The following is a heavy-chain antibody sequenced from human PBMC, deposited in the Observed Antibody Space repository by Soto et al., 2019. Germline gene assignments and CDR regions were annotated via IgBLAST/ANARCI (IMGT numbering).Heavy chain of an antibody. D-gene: IGHD6-13*01. Sequence: QVQLVQSGAEVKKPGASMKVSCKASGFTFTSYGISWVRQPPGQGLEWMGWVSAYNGNTHYAQKLQGRVTMTTDTSTTTAYMELRSLRSADTAVYYCSRGGSSWQPHEDYWGQGTLVTVSS. J-gene: IGHJ4*02. CDR1: GFTFTSYG. V-gene: IGHV1-18*01. CDR3: SRGGSSWQPHEDY. CDR2: VSAYNGNT.